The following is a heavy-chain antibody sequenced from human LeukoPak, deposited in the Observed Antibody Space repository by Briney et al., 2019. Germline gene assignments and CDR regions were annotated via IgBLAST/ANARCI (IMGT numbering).Heavy chain of an antibody. Sequence: GASVKVSCKASGGTFSSYAISWVRQAPGQGLEWMGGIIPIFGIANYAQKFQGRVTITADESTSTAYMELSSLRSEDTAVYYCARGREDCSSTSCYDYFDYWGQGTLVTVSS. V-gene: IGHV1-69*13. D-gene: IGHD2-2*01. CDR3: ARGREDCSSTSCYDYFDY. CDR2: IIPIFGIA. CDR1: GGTFSSYA. J-gene: IGHJ4*02.